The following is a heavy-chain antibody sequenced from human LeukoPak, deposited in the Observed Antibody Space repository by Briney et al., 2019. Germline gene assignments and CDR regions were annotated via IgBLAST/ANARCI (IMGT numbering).Heavy chain of an antibody. J-gene: IGHJ5*02. CDR2: ISGSGGST. V-gene: IGHV3-23*01. CDR3: AKKGGIAAEMDWFDP. Sequence: AGGSLRLSCAASGFTFSSYAMSWVRQAPGKGLEWVSAISGSGGSTYYADSLKGRFTISRDNSKNTLSLQMNSLRAEDTAVYYCAKKGGIAAEMDWFDPWGQGTLVTVSS. CDR1: GFTFSSYA. D-gene: IGHD6-13*01.